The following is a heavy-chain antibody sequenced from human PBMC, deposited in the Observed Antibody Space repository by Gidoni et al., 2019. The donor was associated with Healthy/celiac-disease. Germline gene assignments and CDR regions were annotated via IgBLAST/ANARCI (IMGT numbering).Heavy chain of an antibody. CDR3: ARDGQQLVHDAFDI. D-gene: IGHD6-13*01. CDR1: GLPFSSYS. J-gene: IGHJ3*02. Sequence: EVQLVEAGGGLVKPGGPRRFPCAVSGLPFSSYSMNWVRQAPGKGLEWVSSISSSSSYIYYADSVKGRCTISRDNAKNSLYLQMNSLRAEDTAVYYCARDGQQLVHDAFDIWGQGTMVTVSS. V-gene: IGHV3-21*01. CDR2: ISSSSSYI.